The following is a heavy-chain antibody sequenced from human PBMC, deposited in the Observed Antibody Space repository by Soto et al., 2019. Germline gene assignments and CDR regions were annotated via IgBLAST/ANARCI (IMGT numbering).Heavy chain of an antibody. D-gene: IGHD2-2*01. Sequence: PGGSLRLSCAASGFTFRTYAMSWVRQAPGEGLEWVSTISDSGTTYYANSVKGRFTISRDNSRNTLDLQMNSLRVEDTAVYYCAKGGEGSCSRTSCLYFSDSWGQGTLVTVSS. J-gene: IGHJ5*02. V-gene: IGHV3-23*01. CDR2: ISDSGTT. CDR1: GFTFRTYA. CDR3: AKGGEGSCSRTSCLYFSDS.